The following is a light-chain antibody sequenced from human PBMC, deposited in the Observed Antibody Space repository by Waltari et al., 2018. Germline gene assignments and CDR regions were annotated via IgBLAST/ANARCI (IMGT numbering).Light chain of an antibody. CDR3: CSFTSSSTWV. CDR2: DVG. CDR1: ATDLGGYNY. J-gene: IGLJ3*02. V-gene: IGLV2-14*01. Sequence: QSALTQPASVSGSPGQSITISCTGTATDLGGYNYVSWYQQRPGKAPKLIIFDVGSRPSGISNRFSGSKFGNTASLTISGLQPEDEADYYCCSFTSSSTWVFGGGTKLTVL.